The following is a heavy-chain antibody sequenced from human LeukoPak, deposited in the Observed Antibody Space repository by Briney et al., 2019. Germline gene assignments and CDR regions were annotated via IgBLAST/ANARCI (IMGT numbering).Heavy chain of an antibody. Sequence: GGSLRLSCAASGFTFSSYAMHWVRQAPGKGLEWVANIKQDGSEKYYVDSVKGRFTISRDNAKNSLYLQMNSLRAEDTAVYYCARAAWEPVFDYWGQGTLVTVSS. CDR3: ARAAWEPVFDY. J-gene: IGHJ4*02. D-gene: IGHD1-26*01. CDR1: GFTFSSYA. CDR2: IKQDGSEK. V-gene: IGHV3-7*01.